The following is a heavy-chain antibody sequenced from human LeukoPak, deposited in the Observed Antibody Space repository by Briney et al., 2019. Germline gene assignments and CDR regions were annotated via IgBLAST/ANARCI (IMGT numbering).Heavy chain of an antibody. CDR1: GGSISGNTW. V-gene: IGHV4-4*02. CDR2: IYRSRNT. D-gene: IGHD5-12*01. Sequence: SGTLSLTCTVSGGSISGNTWWSWVRQPPGKGLEWIGEIYRSRNTNYNPSLKSRVTTSADKSKNQLSLKLRSVTAADTAIYYCAKSQGYSGYDSAYGMDVWGQGTTVTVSS. CDR3: AKSQGYSGYDSAYGMDV. J-gene: IGHJ6*02.